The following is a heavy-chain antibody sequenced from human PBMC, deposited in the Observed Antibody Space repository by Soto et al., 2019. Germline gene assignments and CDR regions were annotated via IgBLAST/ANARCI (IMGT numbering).Heavy chain of an antibody. CDR1: GFTFSRYG. Sequence: GGSLRLSFAASGFTFSRYGMHWVRQAPGKGLEWVAVISYDGSNKYYADSVKGRFTISRDNAKNSLYLQMNSLRAEDTAVYYCARHPERIAQIGWFDPWGQGTLVTVSS. D-gene: IGHD6-13*01. CDR2: ISYDGSNK. V-gene: IGHV3-30*03. J-gene: IGHJ5*02. CDR3: ARHPERIAQIGWFDP.